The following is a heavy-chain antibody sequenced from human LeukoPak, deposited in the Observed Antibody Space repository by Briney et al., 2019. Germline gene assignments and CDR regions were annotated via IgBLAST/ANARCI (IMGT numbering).Heavy chain of an antibody. V-gene: IGHV4-59*11. J-gene: IGHJ4*02. CDR2: IYNSGT. D-gene: IGHD2-15*01. CDR3: ARGTGLLGF. CDR1: GGSISGHY. Sequence: SETLSLTCTVSGGSISGHYWSWVRQSPGKGLEWIGYIYNSGTNYNPPLKSRVTISLDASKNQVSLKLSSMTAADTAVYYCARGTGLLGFWGQGALVTVSS.